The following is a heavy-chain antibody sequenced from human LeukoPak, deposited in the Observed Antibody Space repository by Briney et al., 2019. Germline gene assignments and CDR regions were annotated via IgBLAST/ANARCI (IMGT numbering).Heavy chain of an antibody. Sequence: GGSLRLSCAASGITFSSYWMSWVRQAPGKGLEWVANIKQDGSEKYYVDSVKGRFTISRDNAKNSLYLQMNSLRAEDTAVYYCAKQAYDSPRTDFDYWGQGTLVTVSS. J-gene: IGHJ4*02. D-gene: IGHD3-22*01. CDR1: GITFSSYW. CDR3: AKQAYDSPRTDFDY. V-gene: IGHV3-7*02. CDR2: IKQDGSEK.